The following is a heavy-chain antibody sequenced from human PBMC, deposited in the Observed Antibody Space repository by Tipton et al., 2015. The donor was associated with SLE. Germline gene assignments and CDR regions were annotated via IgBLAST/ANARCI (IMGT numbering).Heavy chain of an antibody. CDR2: IYYSGST. V-gene: IGHV4-59*12. J-gene: IGHJ4*02. CDR1: GGSISSYY. CDR3: ARTWYYFDY. D-gene: IGHD2-8*02. Sequence: GLVKPSETLSLTCTVSGGSISSYYWSWIRQPPGKGLEWIGYIYYSGSTNYNPSLKSRVTISVDTSKNQFSLKLSSVTAADTAVYYCARTWYYFDYWGQGTLVTVSS.